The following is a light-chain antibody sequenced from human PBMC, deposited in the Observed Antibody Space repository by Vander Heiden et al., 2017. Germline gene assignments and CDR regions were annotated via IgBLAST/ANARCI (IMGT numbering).Light chain of an antibody. CDR3: QQYYSTPPT. J-gene: IGKJ1*01. Sequence: DIVMTQSPDSLAVSLCEWATINCKSSQSVLYSSNNKNYLAWYQQKPGQPPKLLIYWASTRESGVPDRFSGSGSGTDFTLTISSLQAEDVAVYYCQQYYSTPPTFGQGTKVEIK. CDR1: QSVLYSSNNKNY. V-gene: IGKV4-1*01. CDR2: WAS.